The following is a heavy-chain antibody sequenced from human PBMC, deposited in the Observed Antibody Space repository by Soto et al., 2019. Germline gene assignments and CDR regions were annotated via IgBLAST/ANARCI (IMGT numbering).Heavy chain of an antibody. CDR1: GFTFSSYW. J-gene: IGHJ4*02. D-gene: IGHD5-12*01. Sequence: PGGSLRLSCAASGFTFSSYWMHWVRQAPGKGLVWVSRINSDGSSTNYADSVKGRFTISRDNSKNTLYLQMNSLRAEDTAVYYCAVLVGGSNFMGGGYEFSSWGQGTLVTVSS. V-gene: IGHV3-74*01. CDR3: AVLVGGSNFMGGGYEFSS. CDR2: INSDGSST.